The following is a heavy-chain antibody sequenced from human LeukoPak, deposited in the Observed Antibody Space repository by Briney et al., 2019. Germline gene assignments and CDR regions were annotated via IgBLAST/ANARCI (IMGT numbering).Heavy chain of an antibody. D-gene: IGHD6-13*01. CDR3: ARHSSSSSWYVDY. CDR1: GYSLTSYW. Sequence: GESLKISCKGSGYSLTSYWIGWVRQMPGKGLEWMGIIYPGDSDTRYSPSFQGQVTISADKSICTAYLQWSSLKASDTAMYYCARHSSSSSWYVDYWGQGTLVTVSS. V-gene: IGHV5-51*01. J-gene: IGHJ4*02. CDR2: IYPGDSDT.